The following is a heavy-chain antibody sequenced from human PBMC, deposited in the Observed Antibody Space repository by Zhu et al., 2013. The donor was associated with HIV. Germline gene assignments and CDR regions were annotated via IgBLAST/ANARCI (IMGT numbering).Heavy chain of an antibody. J-gene: IGHJ4*02. CDR3: ARPRSGTYYWGLDY. CDR2: INPNSGGT. CDR1: GYTFTDYY. Sequence: QVQLVQSGAEVKKPGASVKVSCKTSGYTFTDYYIHWVRQAPGQGLEWMGWINPNSGGTNYAQKFQGRVTMATDTSASTAYMELSSLTSDDTAIYYCARPRSGTYYWGLDYWGQGTLVTVSS. V-gene: IGHV1-2*02. D-gene: IGHD1-26*01.